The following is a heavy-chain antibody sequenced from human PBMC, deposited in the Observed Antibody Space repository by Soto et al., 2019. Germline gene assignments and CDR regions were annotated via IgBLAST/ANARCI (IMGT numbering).Heavy chain of an antibody. CDR1: GFTFKHNA. D-gene: IGHD6-19*01. Sequence: QVQLVESGGGVVQPGRSLTIFCTASGFTFKHNAMHWIRQAPAKVLEWVADISYDGSTKNYADSVKGRFTISRDNSKNPLSLQMSALKGEDTATYYCAREGIAEAGPNYFDFWGQGTLVGVSS. CDR3: AREGIAEAGPNYFDF. V-gene: IGHV3-30-3*01. CDR2: ISYDGSTK. J-gene: IGHJ4*02.